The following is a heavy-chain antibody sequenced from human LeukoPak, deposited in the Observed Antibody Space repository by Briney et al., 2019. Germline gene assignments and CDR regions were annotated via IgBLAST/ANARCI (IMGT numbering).Heavy chain of an antibody. CDR3: ARGYCSSTSCYPFGY. CDR2: ISSNGGST. D-gene: IGHD2-2*01. V-gene: IGHV3-64*01. CDR1: GFTFSSYA. J-gene: IGHJ4*02. Sequence: PGGSLRLSCAASGFTFSSYAMHWVRQAPGKGLEYVSAISSNGGSTYYANSVKGRFTISRDNSKNTLYLQMGSLRAEDMAVYYCARGYCSSTSCYPFGYWGQGTLVTVSS.